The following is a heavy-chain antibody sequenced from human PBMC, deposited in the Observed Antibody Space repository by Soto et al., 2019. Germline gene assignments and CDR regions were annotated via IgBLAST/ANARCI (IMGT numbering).Heavy chain of an antibody. J-gene: IGHJ6*02. Sequence: SEILSLTCTVSGDSISSASYFWGWIRQPPGKGLEWIGSIYYSGSTYYNPSLKSRVTISVDTSKNQFSLKLSSVTAADTAVYYCARHSSSGWAYYYYYGMDVWGQGTTVTVSS. CDR1: GDSISSASYF. D-gene: IGHD6-19*01. V-gene: IGHV4-39*01. CDR3: ARHSSSGWAYYYYYGMDV. CDR2: IYYSGST.